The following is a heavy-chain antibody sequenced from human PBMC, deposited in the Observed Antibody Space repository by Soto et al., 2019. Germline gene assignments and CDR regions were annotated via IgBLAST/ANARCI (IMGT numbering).Heavy chain of an antibody. Sequence: GGSLRLSCAASGFTFSSYNMNWVRQAPGKGLEWISYISSSGNTIYYADSVKGRITISRDSAKNSLYLQMNSLRDEDTAVYYCARGANYYLWYFDYWGQGPLVPV. CDR1: GFTFSSYN. J-gene: IGHJ4*02. CDR2: ISSSGNTI. D-gene: IGHD3-3*01. V-gene: IGHV3-48*02. CDR3: ARGANYYLWYFDY.